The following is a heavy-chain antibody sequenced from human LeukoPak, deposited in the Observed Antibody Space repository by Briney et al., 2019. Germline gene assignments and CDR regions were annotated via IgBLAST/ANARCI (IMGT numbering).Heavy chain of an antibody. Sequence: TASETLSLTCTVSGGSISSSSYYWGWIRQPPGKGLEWIGSIYYSGSTYYNPSLKSRVTISVDTSKNQFSLKLSSVPAADTAVYYCARSLDLAPILRYDAFDIWGQGTMVTVSS. CDR3: ARSLDLAPILRYDAFDI. J-gene: IGHJ3*02. CDR2: IYYSGST. D-gene: IGHD4-17*01. V-gene: IGHV4-39*07. CDR1: GGSISSSSYY.